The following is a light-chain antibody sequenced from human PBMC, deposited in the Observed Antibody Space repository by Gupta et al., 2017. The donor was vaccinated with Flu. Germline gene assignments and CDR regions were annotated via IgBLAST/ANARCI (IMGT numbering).Light chain of an antibody. CDR1: SSDVGGYND. CDR2: EVS. CDR3: SSYTSSSTIWV. Sequence: QSALTQPASLARSPGQSITLSCTGTSSDVGGYNDVSWYQQHPGKAPKLLIYEVSNRPSGVSNRFSGSKSGNTASLTIAGLQAEDEADYYCSSYTSSSTIWVFGGGTKLTVL. V-gene: IGLV2-14*01. J-gene: IGLJ3*02.